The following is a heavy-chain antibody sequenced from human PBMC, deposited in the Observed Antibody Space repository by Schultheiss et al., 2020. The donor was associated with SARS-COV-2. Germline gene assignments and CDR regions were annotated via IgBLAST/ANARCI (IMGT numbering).Heavy chain of an antibody. D-gene: IGHD3-10*01. CDR2: ISGSGGST. J-gene: IGHJ6*02. CDR1: GFTFSSYA. CDR3: ARVNRGNGMVRGVKFLYYYYGMDV. V-gene: IGHV3-23*01. Sequence: GGSLRLSCAASGFTFSSYAMSWVRQAPGKGLEWVSAISGSGGSTYYADSVKGRFTISRDNSKNTLYLQMNSLRAEDTAVYYCARVNRGNGMVRGVKFLYYYYGMDVWGQGTTVTVSS.